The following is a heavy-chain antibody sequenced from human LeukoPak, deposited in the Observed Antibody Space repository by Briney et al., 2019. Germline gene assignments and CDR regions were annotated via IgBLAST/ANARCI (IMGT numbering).Heavy chain of an antibody. CDR3: ARGGNTRFDY. D-gene: IGHD5-12*01. CDR1: GLTVNSNY. CDR2: IHAGGST. V-gene: IGHV3-66*01. Sequence: GGSLRLSCAVSGLTVNSNYMSWVRQAPGEGLEWVSVIHAGGSTNYADSVQGRFTISRDNSKNTLYLQMNSLRSDDTAVYYCARGGNTRFDYWGQGTLVTVSS. J-gene: IGHJ4*02.